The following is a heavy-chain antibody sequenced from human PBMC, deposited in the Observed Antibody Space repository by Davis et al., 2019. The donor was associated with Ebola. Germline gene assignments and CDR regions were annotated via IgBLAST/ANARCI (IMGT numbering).Heavy chain of an antibody. CDR2: ISDGGTNT. V-gene: IGHV3-23*01. J-gene: IGHJ4*02. Sequence: GESLKISCAASGFSFGSYGMHWVRQAPGKGLEWVSTISDGGTNTHYADSVKGRFTISRDDSKNTVYLQMNTLRAEDTAVYYCTTWLVNHFDHWGQGTLVTVSS. D-gene: IGHD6-19*01. CDR3: TTWLVNHFDH. CDR1: GFSFGSYG.